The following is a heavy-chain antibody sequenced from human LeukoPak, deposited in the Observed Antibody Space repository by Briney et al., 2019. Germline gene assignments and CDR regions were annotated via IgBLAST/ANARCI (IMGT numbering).Heavy chain of an antibody. V-gene: IGHV1-8*03. CDR1: GYTFTSYG. CDR3: ARAPALIATRRYYYYMDV. J-gene: IGHJ6*03. D-gene: IGHD6-6*01. Sequence: ASVTVSCKASGYTFTSYGISWARQAPGQGLEWKGWMNPNSGNTGYAQKFQGRVTITRNTSISTAYMELSSLRSEDTAVYYCARAPALIATRRYYYYMDVWGKGTTVTVSS. CDR2: MNPNSGNT.